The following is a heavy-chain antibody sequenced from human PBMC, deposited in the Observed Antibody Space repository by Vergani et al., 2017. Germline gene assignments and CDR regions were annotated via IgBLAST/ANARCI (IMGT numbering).Heavy chain of an antibody. CDR1: GFTFNNYS. V-gene: IGHV3-30*02. CDR2: IRYDGSNE. Sequence: QVQLVESGGGVVQPGGSLRLSCAASGFTFNNYSMHWVRQAPGKGLEWVAFIRYDGSNEYYTDSVKGRFTISRDNSRNTLYLQMNSLRPEDTALYYCAKAYGDHEGDWGQGTMVTVSS. D-gene: IGHD4-17*01. CDR3: AKAYGDHEGD. J-gene: IGHJ3*01.